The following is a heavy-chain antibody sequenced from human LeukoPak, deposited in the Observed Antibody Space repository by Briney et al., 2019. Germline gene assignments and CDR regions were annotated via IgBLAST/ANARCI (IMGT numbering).Heavy chain of an antibody. CDR3: AKDRGSSGWYPLWYFDL. V-gene: IGHV3-30*02. CDR2: IRYDGSNK. Sequence: PGGSLRLSCAASGFTFSSYGMHWVRQAPGKGLEWVAFIRYDGSNKYYADSVKGRFTIPRDNSKNTLYLQMNSLRAEDTAVYYCAKDRGSSGWYPLWYFDLWGRGTLVTVSS. CDR1: GFTFSSYG. D-gene: IGHD6-19*01. J-gene: IGHJ2*01.